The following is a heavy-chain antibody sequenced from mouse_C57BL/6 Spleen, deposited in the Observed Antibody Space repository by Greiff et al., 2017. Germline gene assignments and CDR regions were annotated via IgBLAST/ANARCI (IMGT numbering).Heavy chain of an antibody. CDR3: APNWDGPFAY. J-gene: IGHJ3*01. CDR1: GYTFTSYW. V-gene: IGHV1-50*01. D-gene: IGHD4-1*01. CDR2: IDPSDSYT. Sequence: QVQLQQPGAELVKPGASVKLSCKASGYTFTSYWMQWVKQRPGQGLEWIGEIDPSDSYTNYNQKFKGKATLTVDTSSSTAYMQLSSLTSEDSAVYYCAPNWDGPFAYWGQGTLVTVSA.